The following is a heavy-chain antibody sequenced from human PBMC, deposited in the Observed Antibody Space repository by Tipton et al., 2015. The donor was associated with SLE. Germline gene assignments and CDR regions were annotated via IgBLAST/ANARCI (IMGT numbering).Heavy chain of an antibody. CDR2: IYYRGGT. Sequence: TLSLTCTVSNGSIGDHYWTWIRQPPGKGLEWIGYIYYRGGTGYNISLKSRVTMSIDTSKNQFSLRLTSLTAADTAEYYCARVPYSCTGGSCFGFYFEYWGQGTLVTVSS. D-gene: IGHD2-15*01. V-gene: IGHV4-59*11. J-gene: IGHJ4*02. CDR3: ARVPYSCTGGSCFGFYFEY. CDR1: NGSIGDHY.